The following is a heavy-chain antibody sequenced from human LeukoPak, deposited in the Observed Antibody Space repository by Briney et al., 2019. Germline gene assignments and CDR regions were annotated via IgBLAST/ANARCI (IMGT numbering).Heavy chain of an antibody. J-gene: IGHJ4*02. CDR1: GFTFRSYW. Sequence: PGGSLRLSCAVSGFTFRSYWMNWVRQAPGKGLEWVANMKQDGSEKNYLDSVRGRFTISRDNVKNSFYLQMSSLRVEDTALYYWAGGVTGVDYWGQGTLVTVSS. CDR3: AGGVTGVDY. V-gene: IGHV3-7*04. D-gene: IGHD3-3*01. CDR2: MKQDGSEK.